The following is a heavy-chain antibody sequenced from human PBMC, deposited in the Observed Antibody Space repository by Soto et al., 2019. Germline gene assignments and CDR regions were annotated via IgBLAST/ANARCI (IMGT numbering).Heavy chain of an antibody. CDR3: ARTTTTKSRDY. CDR2: ISVTGSGT. J-gene: IGHJ4*02. Sequence: EVQLLESGGGLVRPGGSLGLSCAASGFTFSSYDMSWVRQAPGKGLEYVSSISVTGSGTYYADSVKGRFTISRDNSKNTLYLQMNSLRVEDTAVYYGARTTTTKSRDYWGQGTLVTVSS. V-gene: IGHV3-23*01. CDR1: GFTFSSYD. D-gene: IGHD4-17*01.